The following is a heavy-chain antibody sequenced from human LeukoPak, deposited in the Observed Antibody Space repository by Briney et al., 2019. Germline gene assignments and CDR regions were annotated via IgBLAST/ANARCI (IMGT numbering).Heavy chain of an antibody. D-gene: IGHD3-10*01. CDR1: GYTFTSYG. CDR3: ARFLYYYGSGSYSDY. CDR2: ISAYNGNT. V-gene: IGHV1-18*01. Sequence: ASVKVSCKASGYTFTSYGISWVRQAPGQGLEWMGWISAYNGNTSYAQKLQGRVTMTTDTSTSTAYMELRSLRSDDTAVYYCARFLYYYGSGSYSDYWGQGTLVTVSS. J-gene: IGHJ4*02.